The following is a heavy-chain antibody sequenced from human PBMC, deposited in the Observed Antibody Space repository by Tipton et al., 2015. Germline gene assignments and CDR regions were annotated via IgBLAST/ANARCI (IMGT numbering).Heavy chain of an antibody. V-gene: IGHV4-4*07. Sequence: TLSLTCTVSGGSISSYYWSWIRQPAGKGLEWIGRIYTSGSTNYNPSLKSRVTMSADTSKNQFSLKLSSATAADTAVYYCVRESLLAYYFDYWGQGTLVTVSS. CDR1: GGSISSYY. CDR2: IYTSGST. D-gene: IGHD2/OR15-2a*01. CDR3: VRESLLAYYFDY. J-gene: IGHJ4*02.